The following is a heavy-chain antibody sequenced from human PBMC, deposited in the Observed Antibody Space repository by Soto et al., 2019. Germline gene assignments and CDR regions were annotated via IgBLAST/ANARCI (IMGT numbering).Heavy chain of an antibody. Sequence: QITLKESGPTLVKPTQTLTLTCTFSGFSLSTSGVGVGWIRQPPGKALEWLALIYWDDDKRYSPSLKSRLTTPKDTSQNQVVPTMTDMDPVDTASYYRAHRLMPNWGSRGAFVSWAQGTLVTVSS. CDR2: IYWDDDK. D-gene: IGHD7-27*01. CDR3: AHRLMPNWGSRGAFVS. CDR1: GFSLSTSGVG. J-gene: IGHJ4*02. V-gene: IGHV2-5*02.